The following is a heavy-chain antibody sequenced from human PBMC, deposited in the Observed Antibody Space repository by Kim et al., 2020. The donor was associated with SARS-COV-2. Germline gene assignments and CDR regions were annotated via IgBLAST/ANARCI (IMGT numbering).Heavy chain of an antibody. CDR1: GYSFTSYW. V-gene: IGHV5-51*01. CDR2: IYPGDSDT. Sequence: VESLKISCKGSGYSFTSYWIGWVRQMPGKGLEWMGIIYPGDSDTRYSPSFQGQVTISADKSISTAYLQWSSLKASDTAMYYCARLVVRLGELSGYYFDYWGQGTLVTVSS. J-gene: IGHJ4*02. D-gene: IGHD3-16*02. CDR3: ARLVVRLGELSGYYFDY.